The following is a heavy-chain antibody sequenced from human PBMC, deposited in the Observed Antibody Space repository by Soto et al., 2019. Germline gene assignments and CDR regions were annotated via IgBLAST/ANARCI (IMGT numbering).Heavy chain of an antibody. J-gene: IGHJ4*02. V-gene: IGHV3-7*02. Sequence: GGSLRLSCAASGFTFSSYWMSWVRQVPGKGLEWVANIKQDGSEQYNVDSVMGRFTISRDKAKNSLYLQMNSLRAEDTAVYYCATSRSFDYWGQGALVTVSS. CDR1: GFTFSSYW. CDR3: ATSRSFDY. D-gene: IGHD3-10*01. CDR2: IKQDGSEQ.